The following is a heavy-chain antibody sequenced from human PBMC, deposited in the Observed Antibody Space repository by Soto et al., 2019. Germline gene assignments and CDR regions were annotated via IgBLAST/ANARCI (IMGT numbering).Heavy chain of an antibody. D-gene: IGHD2-2*01. CDR1: GFTFSSYG. CDR3: ATGESVVPATMDYGY. J-gene: IGHJ4*02. Sequence: SGGGVVQPGRSLRLSCAASGFTFSSYGMHWVRQAPGKGLEWVAVIWYDGSNKYYADSVKGRFTISRDNSKNTLYLQMNSLRAEDTAVYYCATGESVVPATMDYGYWGQGTLVTVSS. CDR2: IWYDGSNK. V-gene: IGHV3-33*01.